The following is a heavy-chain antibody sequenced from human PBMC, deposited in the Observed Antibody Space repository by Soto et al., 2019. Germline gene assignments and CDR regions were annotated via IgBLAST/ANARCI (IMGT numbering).Heavy chain of an antibody. CDR1: GFTFGIHW. D-gene: IGHD2-21*01. CDR2: INQDGSDK. CDR3: ATSMRHTLDP. Sequence: EVQVVESGGGLVQPGGSLRLSCAASGFTFGIHWMTWVRQVPGKGLECVANINQDGSDKYYVDSVKGRFIISRDNAKDSLYLQMNSLRVEDTAVYYCATSMRHTLDPWGQGTLVTVS. V-gene: IGHV3-7*01. J-gene: IGHJ5*02.